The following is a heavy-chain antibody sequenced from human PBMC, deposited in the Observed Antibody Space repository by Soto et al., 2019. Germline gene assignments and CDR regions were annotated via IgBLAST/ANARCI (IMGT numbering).Heavy chain of an antibody. CDR3: ARQDLGFSGGSYGMDV. CDR2: IYYSGST. D-gene: IGHD3-3*01. V-gene: IGHV4-59*01. CDR1: GGSISSYY. Sequence: SETLSLTCTVSGGSISSYYWSWIRQPPGKGLEWIGYIYYSGSTNYNPSLKSRVTISVDTSKNQFSLKPSSVTAADTAVYYCARQDLGFSGGSYGMDVWGQGTTVTVSS. J-gene: IGHJ6*02.